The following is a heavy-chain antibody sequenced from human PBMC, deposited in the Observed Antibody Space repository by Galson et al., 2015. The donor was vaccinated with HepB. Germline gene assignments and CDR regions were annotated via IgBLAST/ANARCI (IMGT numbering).Heavy chain of an antibody. CDR2: ISYDGSNK. V-gene: IGHV3-30*04. J-gene: IGHJ4*02. Sequence: SLRLSCAASGFTFSSYAMHWVRQAPGKGLEWVAVISYDGSNKYYADSVKGRFTISRDNSKNTLYLQMNSLRAEDTAVYYCARDSLRYFDWLLLVGDGFDYWGQGTLVTVSS. CDR1: GFTFSSYA. CDR3: ARDSLRYFDWLLLVGDGFDY. D-gene: IGHD3-9*01.